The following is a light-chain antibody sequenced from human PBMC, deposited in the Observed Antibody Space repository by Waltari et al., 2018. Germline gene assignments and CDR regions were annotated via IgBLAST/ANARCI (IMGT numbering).Light chain of an antibody. V-gene: IGKV1-39*01. CDR1: QTINKY. CDR2: VIS. Sequence: DIQMTQSPSSLSASVGDRVTITCRASQTINKYLNWYQKKPGRAPKVLISVISYLHTGVPSRFSGSGSGTDFTLTITSLQAEDVAVYYCQQFYQTPPTFGQGTKVEIK. CDR3: QQFYQTPPT. J-gene: IGKJ1*01.